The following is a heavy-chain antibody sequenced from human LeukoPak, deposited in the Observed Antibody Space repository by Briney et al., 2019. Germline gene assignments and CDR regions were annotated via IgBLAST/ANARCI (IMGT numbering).Heavy chain of an antibody. D-gene: IGHD2-2*01. CDR2: IYSGGST. CDR3: ARGPSRGEIDY. Sequence: GGSLRLSCAASGFTVSSNYVSWVRQAPGKGLEWVSVIYSGGSTYYADSVKGRFTISRDNSKNTLYLQMNSLRAEDTAVYYCARGPSRGEIDYWGQGTLVTVSS. J-gene: IGHJ4*02. V-gene: IGHV3-66*01. CDR1: GFTVSSNY.